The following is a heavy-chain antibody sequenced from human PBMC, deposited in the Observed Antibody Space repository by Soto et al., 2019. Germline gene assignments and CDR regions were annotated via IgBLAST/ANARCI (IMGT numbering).Heavy chain of an antibody. V-gene: IGHV4-59*01. CDR1: GGSISSYY. CDR2: TYYSGST. J-gene: IGHJ5*02. CDR3: AREDLYNWFDP. Sequence: SETLSLTCTVSGGSISSYYWSWIRQPPGKGLEWIGYTYYSGSTNYNPSLKSRVTISVDTSKNQFSLKLSSVTAADTAVYYCAREDLYNWFDPWGQGTLVTVSS.